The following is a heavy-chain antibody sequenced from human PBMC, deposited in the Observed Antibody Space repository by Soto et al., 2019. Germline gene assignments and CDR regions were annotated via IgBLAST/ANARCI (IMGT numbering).Heavy chain of an antibody. CDR2: IYYSGST. V-gene: IGHV4-59*01. CDR1: GGSISSYY. J-gene: IGHJ4*02. Sequence: NPSETLSLTCTVSGGSISSYYWSWIRQPPGKGLEWIGYIYYSGSTNYNPSLKSRVTISVDTSKNQFSLKLSSVTAADTAVYYCARALSHYDYIWGSYRLSSFDYWGQGTLVTVSS. D-gene: IGHD3-16*02. CDR3: ARALSHYDYIWGSYRLSSFDY.